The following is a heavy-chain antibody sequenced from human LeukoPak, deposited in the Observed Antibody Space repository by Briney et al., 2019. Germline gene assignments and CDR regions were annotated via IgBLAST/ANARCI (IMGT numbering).Heavy chain of an antibody. D-gene: IGHD2-2*01. Sequence: PSETLSLTCAVSGGSISSGGYSWSWIRQPPGKGLEWIGYIYHSGSTYYNPSLKSRVTISVDTSKNQFSLKLSSVTAADTAVYYCARRPRRVVPAARPFDYWGQGTLVTVSS. V-gene: IGHV4-30-2*01. CDR3: ARRPRRVVPAARPFDY. J-gene: IGHJ4*02. CDR1: GGSISSGGYS. CDR2: IYHSGST.